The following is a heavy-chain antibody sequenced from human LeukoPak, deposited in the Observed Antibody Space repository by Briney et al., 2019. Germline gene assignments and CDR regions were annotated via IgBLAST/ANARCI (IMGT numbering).Heavy chain of an antibody. Sequence: SETLSLTCTVSGGSISSGSYYWSWIRQPAGKGLEWIGRIYTSGSTNYNPSLKSRVTISVDTSKNQFSLKLSSVTAADTAVYYCARRSQGVRGVIYFDYWGQGTLVTVSS. D-gene: IGHD3-10*01. J-gene: IGHJ4*02. CDR3: ARRSQGVRGVIYFDY. CDR2: IYTSGST. V-gene: IGHV4-61*02. CDR1: GGSISSGSYY.